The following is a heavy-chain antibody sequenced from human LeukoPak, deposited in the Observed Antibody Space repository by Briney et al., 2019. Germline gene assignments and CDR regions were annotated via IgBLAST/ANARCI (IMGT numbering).Heavy chain of an antibody. D-gene: IGHD3-3*01. CDR1: GGSITSYY. Sequence: SETLSLTCTVSGGSITSYYWSWIRQPAGKGLEWIGRINPSGSTNYNPSLKSRATMSVDTSKNHFSLKMSSVTAADTAMYYCATEGSVHLPFLICGQGTLITVSS. CDR3: ATEGSVHLPFLI. CDR2: INPSGST. V-gene: IGHV4-4*07. J-gene: IGHJ4*02.